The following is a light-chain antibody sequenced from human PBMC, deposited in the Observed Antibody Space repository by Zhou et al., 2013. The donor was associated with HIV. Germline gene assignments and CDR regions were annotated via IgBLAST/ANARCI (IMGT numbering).Light chain of an antibody. J-gene: IGKJ1*01. CDR1: QSISSW. V-gene: IGKV1-5*03. Sequence: DIQMTQSPSTLSASAGDRVTITCRASQSISSWLAWYQQKPGKAPKLLIYKASTLESGVPSRFSGSGSGTEFTLTISSLQPDDVATYYCQQYSGYWTFGKGPRCES. CDR3: QQYSGYWT. CDR2: KAS.